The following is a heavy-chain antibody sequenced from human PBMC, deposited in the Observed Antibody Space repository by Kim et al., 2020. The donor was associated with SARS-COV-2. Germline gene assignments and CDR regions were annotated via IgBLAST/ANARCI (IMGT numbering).Heavy chain of an antibody. Sequence: SAGTNCNPALKNRVTISVHTSKNQFSLKLSSVTAADTAVYYCARDRAFDIWGQGTMVTVSS. CDR3: ARDRAFDI. J-gene: IGHJ3*02. CDR2: SAGT. V-gene: IGHV4-59*01.